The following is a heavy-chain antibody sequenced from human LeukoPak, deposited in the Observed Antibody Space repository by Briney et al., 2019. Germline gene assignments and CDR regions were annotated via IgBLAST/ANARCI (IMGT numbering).Heavy chain of an antibody. Sequence: QAPGXXXXWMGWINPNSGGTNYAQKFQGRVTMTRDTSISTAYMELSRLRSDDTAVYYCARDTVRDAFDIWGQGTMVTVSS. J-gene: IGHJ3*02. V-gene: IGHV1-2*02. D-gene: IGHD3-10*01. CDR3: ARDTVRDAFDI. CDR2: INPNSGGT.